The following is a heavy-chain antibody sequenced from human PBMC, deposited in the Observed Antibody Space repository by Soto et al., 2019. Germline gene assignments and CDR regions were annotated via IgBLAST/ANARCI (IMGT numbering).Heavy chain of an antibody. CDR2: IRSKANSYAT. V-gene: IGHV3-73*01. J-gene: IGHJ4*02. D-gene: IGHD3-3*01. CDR3: TSAYERDYDFWSGYYGDPDY. Sequence: PGGSLRLSCAASGFTFSGSAMHWVRQASGKGLEWVGRIRSKANSYATAYAASVKGRFTISRDDSKNTAYLQMNSLKTEDTAVYYCTSAYERDYDFWSGYYGDPDYWGQGTLVTVSS. CDR1: GFTFSGSA.